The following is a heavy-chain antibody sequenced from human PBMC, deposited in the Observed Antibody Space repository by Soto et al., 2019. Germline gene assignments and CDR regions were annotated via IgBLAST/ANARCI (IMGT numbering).Heavy chain of an antibody. CDR2: SNPNGRGT. D-gene: IGHD2-8*01. Sequence: ASVKVSCKASGYTFNDYYLYWVRQPPGHGLDWVAWSNPNGRGTPYAQTFRHLVTATRDPSIGTAYLELTGLKSDDTAIYYCARHQQEYAPSFYHYSAMDLWREGTTVTVSS. J-gene: IGHJ6*04. V-gene: IGHV1-2*04. CDR3: ARHQQEYAPSFYHYSAMDL. CDR1: GYTFNDYY.